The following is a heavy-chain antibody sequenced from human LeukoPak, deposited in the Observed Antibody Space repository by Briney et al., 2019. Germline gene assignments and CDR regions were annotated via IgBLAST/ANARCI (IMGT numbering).Heavy chain of an antibody. Sequence: PSGSLRLSCAASGFTFSSYAMHWVRQAPRKGLEWGAVISYDGSNKDYADSLKGRFTISTENSTNTLYLQMNSMRAEDTAVYYCARDPMEQQPSEGIGYSYGYCFDYWGQGTLVTVSS. D-gene: IGHD5-18*01. V-gene: IGHV3-30*04. CDR1: GFTFSSYA. CDR2: ISYDGSNK. CDR3: ARDPMEQQPSEGIGYSYGYCFDY. J-gene: IGHJ4*02.